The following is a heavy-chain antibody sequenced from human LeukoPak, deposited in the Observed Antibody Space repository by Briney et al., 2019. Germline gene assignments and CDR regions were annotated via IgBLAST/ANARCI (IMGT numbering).Heavy chain of an antibody. V-gene: IGHV3-21*01. Sequence: GGSLRLSCAASGFTFSSYSMNWVRQAPGKGLEWVSSISSSSSYIYYADSVKGRFTISRDNAKNSLYLQMNSLRAGDTAVYYCARDPRRYCSSTSCYSREPWFDPWGQGTLVTVSS. D-gene: IGHD2-2*02. CDR2: ISSSSSYI. CDR3: ARDPRRYCSSTSCYSREPWFDP. J-gene: IGHJ5*02. CDR1: GFTFSSYS.